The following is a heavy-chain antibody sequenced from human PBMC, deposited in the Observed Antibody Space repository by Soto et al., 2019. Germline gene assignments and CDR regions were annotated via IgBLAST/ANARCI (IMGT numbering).Heavy chain of an antibody. J-gene: IGHJ4*02. CDR2: IHYSGST. Sequence: PETRSLTCAVSGGAIMIPSDYGGWIRQPPGKGLEWIGNIHYSGSTNYHPSLKSRVTISVDTSKNQFSLKLSSVTAAHPAVSSCARLGGSRYSYGSLDYWGQGPLVTVPS. V-gene: IGHV4-39*01. CDR3: ARLGGSRYSYGSLDY. CDR1: GGAIMIPSDY. D-gene: IGHD5-18*01.